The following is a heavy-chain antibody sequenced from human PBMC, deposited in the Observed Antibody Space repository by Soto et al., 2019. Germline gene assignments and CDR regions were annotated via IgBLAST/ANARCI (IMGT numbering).Heavy chain of an antibody. V-gene: IGHV4-4*02. CDR3: ARAEKFADWFDP. CDR2: ISHSGST. D-gene: IGHD3-16*01. Sequence: PSETLSLTCAVSGGSISSSNWWNWVRQPPGKGLEWIGEISHSGSTNYNPSLKSRVTISVDKSKNQFSLKLTSVTAADTAVYYCARAEKFADWFDPWGQGTLVTVSS. CDR1: GGSISSSNW. J-gene: IGHJ5*02.